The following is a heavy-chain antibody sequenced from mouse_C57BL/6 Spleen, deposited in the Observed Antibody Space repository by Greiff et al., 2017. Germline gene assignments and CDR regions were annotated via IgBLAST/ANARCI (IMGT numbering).Heavy chain of an antibody. Sequence: VQLQQSGPELVKPGASVKIPCTASGYTFTDYNMDWVKQSHGKSLEWIGDINPNNGGTIYNQKFKGKATLTVDKSSSTAYMELRSLTSEDTAVYYCARRGVLLPYYFDYWGQGTTLTVSS. CDR1: GYTFTDYN. D-gene: IGHD1-1*01. CDR3: ARRGVLLPYYFDY. J-gene: IGHJ2*01. CDR2: INPNNGGT. V-gene: IGHV1-18*01.